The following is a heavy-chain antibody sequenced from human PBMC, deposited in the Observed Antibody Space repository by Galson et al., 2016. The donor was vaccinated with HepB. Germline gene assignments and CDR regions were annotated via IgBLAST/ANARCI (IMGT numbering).Heavy chain of an antibody. CDR1: GYRLDEFA. V-gene: IGHV1-24*01. D-gene: IGHD4-17*01. CDR2: HDPDDGDT. CDR3: AASFKREVFRWTYGDCHY. Sequence: SVKVSCKVSGYRLDEFAMHWVRQVPGKGLEWMGRHDPDDGDTIYAQKFQGRVTMTEDTSTDTAYMEMSGLTSEDTAVFYCAASFKREVFRWTYGDCHYWGQGILISVSS. J-gene: IGHJ4*02.